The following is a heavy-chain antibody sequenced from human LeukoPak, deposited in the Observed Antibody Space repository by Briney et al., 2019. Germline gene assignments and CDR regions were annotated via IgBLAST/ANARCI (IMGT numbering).Heavy chain of an antibody. CDR2: ISGSGGST. D-gene: IGHD2-2*01. CDR1: GFTFSSYA. J-gene: IGHJ4*02. Sequence: GGSLRLSCAASGFTFSSYAMSWVRQAPGKGLERVSAISGSGGSTYYADSVKGRFTISRDNSKNTLYLQMNSLRAEDTAVYYCAKDGYCSSTSCYPLIDYWGQGTLVTVSS. V-gene: IGHV3-23*01. CDR3: AKDGYCSSTSCYPLIDY.